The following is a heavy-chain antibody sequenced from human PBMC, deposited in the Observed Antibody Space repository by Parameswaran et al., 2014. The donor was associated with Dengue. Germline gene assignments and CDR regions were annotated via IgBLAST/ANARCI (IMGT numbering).Heavy chain of an antibody. D-gene: IGHD6-13*01. J-gene: IGHJ4*02. V-gene: IGHV3-11*01. CDR2: ISGNGNNI. CDR1: RFIFSDYY. Sequence: GGSLRLSCAASRFIFSDYYMNWIRQAPGKGLEWISYISGNGNNIYHADSMKGRFTISRDNAKNSLYLQLNSLTAEDTAVYYCAKDRGRGTWVYDHWGQGTLVTVSS. CDR3: AKDRGRGTWVYDH.